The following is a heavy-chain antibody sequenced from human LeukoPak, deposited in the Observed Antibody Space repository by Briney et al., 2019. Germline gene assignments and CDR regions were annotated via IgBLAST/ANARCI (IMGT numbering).Heavy chain of an antibody. Sequence: SETLSLTCTVPGGSVSSGSHYWSWIRQPPGKGLEWIGYIYYSGSTNYNPSLKSRVTMSVDTSKNQFSLKLRSVTAADTAVYYCAREYSGYDGTQFDYWGQGTLVTVSS. D-gene: IGHD5-12*01. V-gene: IGHV4-61*01. CDR2: IYYSGST. CDR3: AREYSGYDGTQFDY. CDR1: GGSVSSGSHY. J-gene: IGHJ4*02.